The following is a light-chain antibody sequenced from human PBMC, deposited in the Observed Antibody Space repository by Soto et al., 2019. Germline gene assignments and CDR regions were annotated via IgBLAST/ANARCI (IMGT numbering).Light chain of an antibody. CDR3: QQTDDFPLT. Sequence: DIQMTQSPSSVSASVGDTVTITCRASQGIYSRLAWYQQKPGKAPELLIYATSTLQNGVPSRFSGSGFGTDFTLSISSPQPEDSASYFCQQTDDFPLTFGGGTKVDSK. CDR1: QGIYSR. V-gene: IGKV1D-12*01. CDR2: ATS. J-gene: IGKJ4*01.